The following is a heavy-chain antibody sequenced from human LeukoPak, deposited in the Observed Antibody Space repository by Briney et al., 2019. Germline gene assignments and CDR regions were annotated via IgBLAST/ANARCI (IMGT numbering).Heavy chain of an antibody. D-gene: IGHD3-22*01. Sequence: ASVKVSCKASGYTFTSYGISWVQQAPGQGLKWMGWISTYNRNTNYAQKFQGRVTMTTDSSTTTAYMELRSLRSDDTDVYYCARDLSSHDSGGYYGDHWGQGTLVTVSS. V-gene: IGHV1-18*01. J-gene: IGHJ4*02. CDR2: ISTYNRNT. CDR1: GYTFTSYG. CDR3: ARDLSSHDSGGYYGDH.